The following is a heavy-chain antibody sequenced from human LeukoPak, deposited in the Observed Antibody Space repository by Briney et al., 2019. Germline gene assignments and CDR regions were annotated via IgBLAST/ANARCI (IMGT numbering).Heavy chain of an antibody. CDR3: ARGNWNDGFDY. J-gene: IGHJ4*02. CDR2: IYYSGST. V-gene: IGHV4-59*01. CDR1: GGSISSYY. D-gene: IGHD1-1*01. Sequence: PSETLSLTCTVSGGSISSYYWSWIREPPGKGLEWIGYIYYSGSTNYNPSLKSRVTISVDTSKNQFSLKLSSATAADTAVYYCARGNWNDGFDYWGQGTLVTVSS.